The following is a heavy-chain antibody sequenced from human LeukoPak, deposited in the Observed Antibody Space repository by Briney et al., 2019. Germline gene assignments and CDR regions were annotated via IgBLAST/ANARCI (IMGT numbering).Heavy chain of an antibody. CDR1: GFTFDDYA. J-gene: IGHJ5*02. D-gene: IGHD3-3*01. CDR2: ISWNSGSI. CDR3: AREVRYYDFWSGYYRPGWFDP. V-gene: IGHV3-9*01. Sequence: GGSLRLSCAASGFTFDDYAMHWVRHAPGKGLEWVSGISWNSGSIGYADSVKGRFTISRDNAKNSLYLQMNSLRAEDTALYYCAREVRYYDFWSGYYRPGWFDPWGQGTLVTVSS.